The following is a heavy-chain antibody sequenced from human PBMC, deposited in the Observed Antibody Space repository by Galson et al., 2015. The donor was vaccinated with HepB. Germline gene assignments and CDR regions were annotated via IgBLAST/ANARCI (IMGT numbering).Heavy chain of an antibody. CDR1: GFTFSSYG. V-gene: IGHV3-30*03. J-gene: IGHJ4*02. CDR2: ISYDGSNK. Sequence: SLRLSCAASGFTFSSYGMHWVRQAPGKGLEWVAVISYDGSNKYYADSVKGRFTISRDNSKNTLYLQMNSLRAEDTAVYYCAPSYDILTGYPSGYWGQGTLVTVSS. D-gene: IGHD3-9*01. CDR3: APSYDILTGYPSGY.